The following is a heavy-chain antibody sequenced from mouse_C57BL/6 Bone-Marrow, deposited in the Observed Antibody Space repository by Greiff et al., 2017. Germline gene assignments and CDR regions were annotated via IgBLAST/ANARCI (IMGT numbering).Heavy chain of an antibody. V-gene: IGHV1-82*01. Sequence: VQLVESGPELVKPGASVKISCKASGYAFSSSWINWVKQRPGKGLEWIGRIYPGDGDTNYNGKFKGKATLTADKSSSTAYMQLSSLTSEDSAVYFCAREYYYGSKGYWGQGTTLTVSS. J-gene: IGHJ2*01. CDR2: IYPGDGDT. D-gene: IGHD1-1*01. CDR3: AREYYYGSKGY. CDR1: GYAFSSSW.